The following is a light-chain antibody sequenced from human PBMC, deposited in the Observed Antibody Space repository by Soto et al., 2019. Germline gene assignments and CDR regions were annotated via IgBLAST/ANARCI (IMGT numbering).Light chain of an antibody. CDR2: DVS. Sequence: QSALTKPASVNGSPGQSITISCTGTSSDVGGYNYVSWYQQHPGKAPKLMIYDVSNRPSGVSNRFSGSKSGNTASLTISGLQAEDEADYYCSSYTSSSTLLYVFGTGTKVTVL. J-gene: IGLJ1*01. CDR3: SSYTSSSTLLYV. V-gene: IGLV2-14*01. CDR1: SSDVGGYNY.